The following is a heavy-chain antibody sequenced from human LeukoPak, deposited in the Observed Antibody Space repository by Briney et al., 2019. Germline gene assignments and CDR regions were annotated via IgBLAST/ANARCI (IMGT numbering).Heavy chain of an antibody. Sequence: GGSLRLSCVASGFIFSNYGMSWVRQSSGKGLEWVSVIGSNGGGTYYADSVKGRFTISRDTYKDTVYLQMDSLRAEDTAIYYCAKIHQNRVVVGATDAFDIWGQGTVVTVSS. D-gene: IGHD2-15*01. CDR2: IGSNGGGT. CDR3: AKIHQNRVVVGATDAFDI. J-gene: IGHJ3*02. CDR1: GFIFSNYG. V-gene: IGHV3-23*01.